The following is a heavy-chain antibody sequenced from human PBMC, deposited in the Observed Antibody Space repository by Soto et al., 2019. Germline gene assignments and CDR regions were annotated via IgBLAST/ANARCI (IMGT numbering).Heavy chain of an antibody. V-gene: IGHV3-30*03. CDR2: ISHHGIRT. CDR3: ARDLSSTPYGMDV. CDR1: RFTFSDYG. J-gene: IGHJ6*02. Sequence: GGSLRLSCAAARFTFSDYGMHWVRQAPGKGLQWLATISHHGIRTHYADSVMGRFTISRDNSKNTLYLQMNSLRAEDTAVYYCARDLSSTPYGMDVWGQGTTVTVSS. D-gene: IGHD6-13*01.